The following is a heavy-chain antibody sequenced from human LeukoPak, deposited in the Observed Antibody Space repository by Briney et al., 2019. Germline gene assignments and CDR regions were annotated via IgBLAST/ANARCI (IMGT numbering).Heavy chain of an antibody. Sequence: SVKVSCKASGGTFSSYAISWVRQAPGQGLEWMGGIIPIFGTANYAQKFQGRVTITADESTSTAYMELSSLRSEDTAVYYCARDRAAAGNFDYWGQGTLVPVSS. CDR3: ARDRAAAGNFDY. J-gene: IGHJ4*02. D-gene: IGHD6-13*01. V-gene: IGHV1-69*01. CDR2: IIPIFGTA. CDR1: GGTFSSYA.